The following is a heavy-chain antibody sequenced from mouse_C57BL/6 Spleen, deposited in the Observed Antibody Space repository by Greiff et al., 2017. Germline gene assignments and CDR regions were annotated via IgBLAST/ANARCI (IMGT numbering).Heavy chain of an antibody. Sequence: QVQLQQSGAELVKPGASVKISCKASGYAFSSYWMNWVKQRPGKGLEWIGQIYPGDGETNYNGKFKGKATLTADKSSSTAYMQLSSLTSEDSAVYFCAGYGSSEDAMDYWGQGTSVTVSS. CDR3: AGYGSSEDAMDY. CDR2: IYPGDGET. J-gene: IGHJ4*01. D-gene: IGHD1-1*01. CDR1: GYAFSSYW. V-gene: IGHV1-80*01.